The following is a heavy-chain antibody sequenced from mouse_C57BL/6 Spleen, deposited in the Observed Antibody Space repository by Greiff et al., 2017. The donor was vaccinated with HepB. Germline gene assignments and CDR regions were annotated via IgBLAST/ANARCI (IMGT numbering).Heavy chain of an antibody. CDR2: IDPETGGT. CDR3: TRGHYYGSSTGYFDV. J-gene: IGHJ1*03. D-gene: IGHD1-1*01. CDR1: GYTFTDYE. Sequence: VQLQQSGAELVRPGASVTLSCKASGYTFTDYEMHWVKQTPVHGLEWIGAIDPETGGTAYNQKFKGKAILTADKSSSTAYMELRSLTSEDSAVYYCTRGHYYGSSTGYFDVWGTGTTVTVSS. V-gene: IGHV1-15*01.